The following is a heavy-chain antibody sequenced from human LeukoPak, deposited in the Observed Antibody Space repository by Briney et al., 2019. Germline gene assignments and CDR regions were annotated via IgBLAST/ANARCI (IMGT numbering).Heavy chain of an antibody. CDR3: ARDPGYSGYVASQNWFDP. CDR2: TYYRHKWYN. Sequence: SQTLSLTCAISGDSVSSNSAAWNWIRQSPSSGLVRLGRTYYRHKWYNDYAVTVKSRITINPDTSKNQSSLQLNSVTPEDTAVYYCARDPGYSGYVASQNWFDPWGQGTLVTVSS. J-gene: IGHJ5*02. D-gene: IGHD5-12*01. V-gene: IGHV6-1*01. CDR1: GDSVSSNSAA.